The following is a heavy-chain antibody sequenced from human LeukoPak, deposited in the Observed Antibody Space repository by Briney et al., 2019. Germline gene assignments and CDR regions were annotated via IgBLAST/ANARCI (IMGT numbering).Heavy chain of an antibody. Sequence: QSGGSLRLSCAASGFTFSNYGIHWVRQAPGKGLEWVAVMWYDGTNKYYADAVKGRFTISRDNSKSTLYLQLNSLRAEDTAVYYCATTGGSWYDGSLDYWGQGTLVTVSS. V-gene: IGHV3-33*01. D-gene: IGHD6-13*01. J-gene: IGHJ4*02. CDR3: ATTGGSWYDGSLDY. CDR2: MWYDGTNK. CDR1: GFTFSNYG.